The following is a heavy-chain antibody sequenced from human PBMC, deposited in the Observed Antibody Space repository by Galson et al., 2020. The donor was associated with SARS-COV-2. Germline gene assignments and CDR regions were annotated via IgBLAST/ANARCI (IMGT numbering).Heavy chain of an antibody. D-gene: IGHD3-9*01. CDR2: ISSSGSTI. J-gene: IGHJ6*02. Sequence: GGSLRLSCAASGFTFSDYYMSWIRQAPGKGLELVSYISSSGSTIYYADSVKGRFTISRDNAKNSLYLQMNSLRAEDTAVYYCASRSYYDILTGYYNYYYYGMDVWGQGTTVTVSS. CDR1: GFTFSDYY. CDR3: ASRSYYDILTGYYNYYYYGMDV. V-gene: IGHV3-11*01.